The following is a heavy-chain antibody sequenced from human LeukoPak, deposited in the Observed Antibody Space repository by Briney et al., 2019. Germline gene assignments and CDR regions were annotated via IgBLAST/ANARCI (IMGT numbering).Heavy chain of an antibody. D-gene: IGHD1-26*01. V-gene: IGHV3-9*01. J-gene: IGHJ4*02. Sequence: SLRLSCAASGFTFDDYAMYWVRQAPGKGPEWVSGISWSSGDIGYAESVKGRFTISRDNAKKSLYLRMYRLRAEDTALYYCARGGSGSYFNGFGYWGQGTLVTVSS. CDR3: ARGGSGSYFNGFGY. CDR1: GFTFDDYA. CDR2: ISWSSGDI.